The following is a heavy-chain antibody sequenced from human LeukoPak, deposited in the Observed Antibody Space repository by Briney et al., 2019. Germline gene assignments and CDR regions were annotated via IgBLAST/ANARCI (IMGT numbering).Heavy chain of an antibody. Sequence: ASVKVPCKASGYTFTSYGISWVRQAPGQGLEWMGWISAYNGNTNYAQKLQGRVTMTTDTSTSTAYMELRSLRSDDTAVYYCARKYCSSTSCWFDPWGQGTLVTVSS. D-gene: IGHD2-2*01. CDR1: GYTFTSYG. J-gene: IGHJ5*02. CDR3: ARKYCSSTSCWFDP. CDR2: ISAYNGNT. V-gene: IGHV1-18*01.